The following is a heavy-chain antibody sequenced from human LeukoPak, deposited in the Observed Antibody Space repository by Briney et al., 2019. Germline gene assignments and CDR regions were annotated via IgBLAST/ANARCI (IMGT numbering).Heavy chain of an antibody. CDR1: GFTFSSYA. Sequence: GGSLRLSCAASGFTFSSYAMSWVRQAPGKGLEWVSAISGSGGSTYYADSVKGRFTISRDNSKNTLYLQMNSLRAEDTAVYYCARGPLAAAGTRSAFDIWGQGTMVTVSS. CDR2: ISGSGGST. D-gene: IGHD6-13*01. J-gene: IGHJ3*02. V-gene: IGHV3-23*01. CDR3: ARGPLAAAGTRSAFDI.